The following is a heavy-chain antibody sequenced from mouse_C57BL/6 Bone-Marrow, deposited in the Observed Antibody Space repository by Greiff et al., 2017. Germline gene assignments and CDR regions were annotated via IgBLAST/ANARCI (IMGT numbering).Heavy chain of an antibody. Sequence: EVKLVESVGDLVKPGGSLKLSCAASGFTFSSYGMSWVRQTPDKRLEWVATISSGGSYTYYPDSVKGRFTISRDNAKNTPYLQMSSLKSEDTAMYYCARHEPYYDGSSLPYFDYWGQGTTLTVSS. V-gene: IGHV5-6*01. J-gene: IGHJ2*01. D-gene: IGHD1-1*01. CDR2: ISSGGSYT. CDR1: GFTFSSYG. CDR3: ARHEPYYDGSSLPYFDY.